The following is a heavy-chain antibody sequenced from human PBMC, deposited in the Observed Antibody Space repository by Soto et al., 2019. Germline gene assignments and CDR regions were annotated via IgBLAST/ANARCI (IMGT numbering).Heavy chain of an antibody. CDR2: IRTTPNNYAT. Sequence: EVQLVQSGGGLVQPGGSLKLSCVASGFAFSGSAMHWVRQAPGKGLEWVGRIRTTPNNYATVYSASVRGRFTISRADSGSATYLPMDSLKTDDTAAYYCTRPERPYGSPEAFGYWGQGTLVTVAS. D-gene: IGHD4-17*01. CDR3: TRPERPYGSPEAFGY. V-gene: IGHV3-73*02. CDR1: GFAFSGSA. J-gene: IGHJ4*02.